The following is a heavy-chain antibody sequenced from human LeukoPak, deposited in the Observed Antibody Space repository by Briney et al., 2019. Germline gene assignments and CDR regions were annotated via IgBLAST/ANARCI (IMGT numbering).Heavy chain of an antibody. CDR3: AKGRSRSGPDY. Sequence: GGSLRLPCAASGFTFSNYAMSWVRQAPGKGLEWVSAIGGGGGSTYYADSVKGRFTISRDNSKNTLYLQMNSLRAEDTALYYCAKGRSRSGPDYWGQGALVTVSS. J-gene: IGHJ4*02. CDR2: IGGGGGST. CDR1: GFTFSNYA. D-gene: IGHD2-15*01. V-gene: IGHV3-23*01.